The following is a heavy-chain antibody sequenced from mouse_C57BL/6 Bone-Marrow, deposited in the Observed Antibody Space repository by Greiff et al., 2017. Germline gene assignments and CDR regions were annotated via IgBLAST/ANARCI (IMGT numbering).Heavy chain of an antibody. Sequence: QVQLQQPGAELVKPGASVKMSCKASGYTFTSYWITWVKQRPGQGLEWIGDIYPGSGSTNYNEKFKSKATLTVDKPSSTAYMQLSSLTSEDSAVYYCASLDSSSDYWGQGTTITVSS. CDR2: IYPGSGST. D-gene: IGHD3-2*02. V-gene: IGHV1-55*01. CDR1: GYTFTSYW. CDR3: ASLDSSSDY. J-gene: IGHJ2*01.